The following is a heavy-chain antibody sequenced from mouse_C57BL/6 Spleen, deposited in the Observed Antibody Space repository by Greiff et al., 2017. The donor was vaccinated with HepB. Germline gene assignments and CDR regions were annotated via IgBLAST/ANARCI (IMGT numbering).Heavy chain of an antibody. CDR1: GYTFTSYW. CDR2: INPSSGYT. D-gene: IGHD2-3*01. Sequence: QVQLQQSGAELAKPGASVKLSCKASGYTFTSYWMHWVKQRPGQGLEWIGYINPSSGYTKYNQKFKDTATLTADKSSSTAYMQLSSLTYEDSAVYYCARWWLLREEGYFDYWGQGTTLTVSS. V-gene: IGHV1-7*01. J-gene: IGHJ2*01. CDR3: ARWWLLREEGYFDY.